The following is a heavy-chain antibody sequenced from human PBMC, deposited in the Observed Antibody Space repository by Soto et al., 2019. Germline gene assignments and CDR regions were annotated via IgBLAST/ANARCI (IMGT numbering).Heavy chain of an antibody. CDR1: GFTFRNYG. D-gene: IGHD5-12*01. CDR3: VRAAGYSGNDYVYYYGMDV. J-gene: IGHJ6*02. CDR2: VWYDGGNK. V-gene: IGHV3-33*01. Sequence: QVQLVESGGGVVQPGRSLRLSCAASGFTFRNYGMHWVRQAPAKGLEWVALVWYDGGNKNYVDSVKGRFTISRDNSKNTLSLQMNSLRYEDTAVYYCVRAAGYSGNDYVYYYGMDVWGQRTTVTVSS.